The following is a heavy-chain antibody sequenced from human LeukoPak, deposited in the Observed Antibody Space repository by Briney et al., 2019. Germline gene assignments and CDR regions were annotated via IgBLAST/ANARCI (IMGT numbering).Heavy chain of an antibody. Sequence: GESLKISCKGSGYSFDMYWSGWVRQMPGKGLEGMGIIYPGDSQTANSRSFQEQVTISADKSISTAYLQWRSMKASNTAIYYCGRIRGYDFWSRGAFDIWGQGTMVTVSS. CDR1: GYSFDMYW. CDR3: GRIRGYDFWSRGAFDI. CDR2: IYPGDSQT. J-gene: IGHJ3*02. D-gene: IGHD3-3*01. V-gene: IGHV5-51*01.